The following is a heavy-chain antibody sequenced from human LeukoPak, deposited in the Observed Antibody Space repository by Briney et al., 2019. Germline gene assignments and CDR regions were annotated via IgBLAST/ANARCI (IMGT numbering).Heavy chain of an antibody. CDR3: AKESSSRGLYGPDY. V-gene: IGHV3-21*04. D-gene: IGHD6-19*01. CDR1: GFTFSSYS. J-gene: IGHJ4*02. Sequence: GGSLRLSCAASGFTFSSYSMNWVRQAPGKGLEWVSSISSSSSYIYYADSVKGRFTISRDNAKNSLYLQMNSLRADDTAVYYCAKESSSRGLYGPDYWGQGTLVTVSS. CDR2: ISSSSSYI.